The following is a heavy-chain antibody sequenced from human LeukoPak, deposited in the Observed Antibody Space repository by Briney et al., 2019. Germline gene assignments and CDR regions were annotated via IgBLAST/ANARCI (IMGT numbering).Heavy chain of an antibody. J-gene: IGHJ6*02. V-gene: IGHV3-23*01. CDR2: ISDSGDNT. CDR1: GFTFSSYA. Sequence: PGGSLRLSCAASGFTFSSYAMSWVRPAPGKGLDWVATISDSGDNTYYADSVEGRFTISRDNSKNTLYLQMNSLRDEDTAIYYCAKVPYSDYGSGRPPFMDAWGQGTTVAISS. D-gene: IGHD3-10*01. CDR3: AKVPYSDYGSGRPPFMDA.